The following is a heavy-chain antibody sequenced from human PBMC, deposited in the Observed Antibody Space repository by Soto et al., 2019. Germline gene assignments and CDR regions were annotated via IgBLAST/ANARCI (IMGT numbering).Heavy chain of an antibody. D-gene: IGHD5-12*01. CDR1: GGSISSADYY. Sequence: SETLSLTCTVSGGSISSADYYWSWVRQPPGKGLEWIGYIYYSGSTFFNPSLKSRVTISKDASRNQFSLRLNSVTAADTAVYYCARAIVVTIGGMDVWGQGTTVTV. CDR3: ARAIVVTIGGMDV. CDR2: IYYSGST. J-gene: IGHJ6*02. V-gene: IGHV4-30-4*01.